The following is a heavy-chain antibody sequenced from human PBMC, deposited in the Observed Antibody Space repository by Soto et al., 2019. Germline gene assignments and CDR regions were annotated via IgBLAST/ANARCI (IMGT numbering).Heavy chain of an antibody. Sequence: SETLSLTCTVSGDSVTSDSHYWGWIRQPPGKGLESIAYIYYSGSTYYNPSLKSRVTISVDTSKNQFSLKLSSVTAADTAVYYCAREGGYSGYDYDYWGQGTLVTVSS. D-gene: IGHD5-12*01. CDR2: IYYSGST. V-gene: IGHV4-30-4*08. J-gene: IGHJ4*02. CDR1: GDSVTSDSHY. CDR3: AREGGYSGYDYDY.